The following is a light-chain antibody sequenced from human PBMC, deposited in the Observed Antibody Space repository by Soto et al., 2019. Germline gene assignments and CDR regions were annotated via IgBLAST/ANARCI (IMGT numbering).Light chain of an antibody. Sequence: DIQMTPSPSSLSASVVDRLTITCLASQGIINYLAWYQQKPGKAPKLLIYGASTLQSGVPSRFGGSGSGTDFTLTVSSLQPEDFATYYCPQLFMYPPTFGPGTKVDI. CDR1: QGIINY. CDR3: PQLFMYPPT. CDR2: GAS. V-gene: IGKV1-9*01. J-gene: IGKJ3*01.